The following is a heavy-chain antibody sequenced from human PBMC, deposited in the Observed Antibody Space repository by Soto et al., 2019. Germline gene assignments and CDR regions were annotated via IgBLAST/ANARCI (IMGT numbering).Heavy chain of an antibody. CDR2: IYYSGST. Sequence: ETLALTCPVSGASISSYYWSWIRQPAGKGLEWIGYIYYSGSTNYNPSLKSRVTISVDTSKNQFSLKLSSVNAADTAVYYCARGREMATILPRYYFDYWGQGTLVTVYS. CDR1: GASISSYY. V-gene: IGHV4-59*01. D-gene: IGHD5-12*01. CDR3: ARGREMATILPRYYFDY. J-gene: IGHJ4*02.